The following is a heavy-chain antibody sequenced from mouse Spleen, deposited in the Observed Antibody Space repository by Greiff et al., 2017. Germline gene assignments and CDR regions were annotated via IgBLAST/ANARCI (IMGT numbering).Heavy chain of an antibody. CDR2: INPSSGYT. V-gene: IGHV1-7*01. D-gene: IGHD2-4*01. CDR3: ARIYYDYGGFAY. J-gene: IGHJ3*01. CDR1: GYTFTGYW. Sequence: QVQLQQSGAELMKPGASVKLSCKATGYTFTGYWIEWVKQRPGQGLEWIGYINPSSGYTKYNQKFKDKATLTADKSSSTAYMQLSSLTYEDSAVYYCARIYYDYGGFAYWGQGTLVTVSA.